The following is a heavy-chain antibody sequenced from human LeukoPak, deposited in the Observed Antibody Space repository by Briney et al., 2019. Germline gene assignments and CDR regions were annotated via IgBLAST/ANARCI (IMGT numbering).Heavy chain of an antibody. CDR2: INHSGSS. CDR3: ARGVKVAARALGY. CDR1: GGSFSGYY. J-gene: IGHJ4*02. V-gene: IGHV4-34*01. Sequence: PSETLSLTCAVYGGSFSGYYWSWIRQPPGEGLEWIGEINHSGSSSYNPSLKSRVTISVDTSKNQFSLKLSSVTAADTAVYYCARGVKVAARALGYWGQGTLVTVSS. D-gene: IGHD2-15*01.